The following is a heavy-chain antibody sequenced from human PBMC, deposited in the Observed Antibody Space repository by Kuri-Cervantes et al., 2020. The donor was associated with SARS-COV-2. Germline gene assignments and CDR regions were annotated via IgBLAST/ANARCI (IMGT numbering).Heavy chain of an antibody. Sequence: GGSLRLSCAASGFTFSSYSMNWVRQAPGKGLEWVSSISSSSSYIYYADSVKGRFTISRDNSKDTLYLQMNSLRAEDTAVYYCARVRTVTIDYWGQGTLVTVSS. CDR2: ISSSSSYI. J-gene: IGHJ4*02. CDR3: ARVRTVTIDY. V-gene: IGHV3-21*01. D-gene: IGHD4-17*01. CDR1: GFTFSSYS.